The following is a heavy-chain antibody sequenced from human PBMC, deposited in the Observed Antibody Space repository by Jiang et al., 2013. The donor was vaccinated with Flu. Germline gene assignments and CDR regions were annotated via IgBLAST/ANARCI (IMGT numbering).Heavy chain of an antibody. CDR2: INPSGGST. D-gene: IGHD3/OR15-3a*01. CDR1: GYTLTSYY. J-gene: IGHJ3*01. Sequence: KASGYTLTSYYMHWVRQAPGQGLEWMGIINPSGGSTTYAQKFQGRVTMTRDTSTSTVYMELSSLRSEDTAVYYCARKICCRELDAFDFWGQGTMVTVSS. V-gene: IGHV1-46*01. CDR3: ARKICCRELDAFDF.